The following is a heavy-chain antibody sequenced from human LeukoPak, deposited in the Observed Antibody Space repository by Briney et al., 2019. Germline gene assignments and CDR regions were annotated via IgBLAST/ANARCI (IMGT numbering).Heavy chain of an antibody. J-gene: IGHJ5*02. CDR1: GYTLNDIS. D-gene: IGHD1-26*01. CDR2: VDPDDGQR. Sequence: ASVKVSCKISGYTLNDISMHWVRQPPGKGLEWMGGVDPDDGQRVYAQNFQGRVTMTEDTSTNTAHTELSRLRSEDTAVYYCAAVSGHYTLLDAWGQGALVAVST. V-gene: IGHV1-24*01. CDR3: AAVSGHYTLLDA.